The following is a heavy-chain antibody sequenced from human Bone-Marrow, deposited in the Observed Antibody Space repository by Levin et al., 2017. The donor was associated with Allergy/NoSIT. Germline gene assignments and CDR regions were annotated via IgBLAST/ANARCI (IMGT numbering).Heavy chain of an antibody. D-gene: IGHD2-2*02. CDR2: ISYDGSNK. CDR1: GFTFSSYG. J-gene: IGHJ6*02. Sequence: GGSLRLSCAASGFTFSSYGMHWVRQAPGKGLEWVAVISYDGSNKYYADSVKGRFTISRDNSKNTLYLQMNSLRAEDTAVYYCAKDLIGDCSSTSCYRELAYDLYYYYGMDVWGQGTTVTVSS. V-gene: IGHV3-30*18. CDR3: AKDLIGDCSSTSCYRELAYDLYYYYGMDV.